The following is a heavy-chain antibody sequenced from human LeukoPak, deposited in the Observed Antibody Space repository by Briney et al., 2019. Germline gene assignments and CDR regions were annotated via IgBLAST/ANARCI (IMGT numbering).Heavy chain of an antibody. Sequence: GGSLRLSCAASGFTFSSYAMSWVRQAPGKGLEWVSAISGSGGSTYYADSVKGRFTISRDNSKNTLYLQMNSLRAEDTAVYYCAKRSYCSGGSCSNYFDYWGRGTLVTVSS. CDR2: ISGSGGST. CDR1: GFTFSSYA. CDR3: AKRSYCSGGSCSNYFDY. D-gene: IGHD2-15*01. J-gene: IGHJ4*02. V-gene: IGHV3-23*01.